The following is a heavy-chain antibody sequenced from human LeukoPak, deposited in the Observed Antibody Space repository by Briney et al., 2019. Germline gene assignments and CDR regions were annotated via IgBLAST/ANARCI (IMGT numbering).Heavy chain of an antibody. J-gene: IGHJ4*02. CDR1: GYTFTGYY. Sequence: ASVKVSCKASGYTFTGYYMHWVRQAPGQELEWMGWINPNSGGTNYAQKFQGRVTMTRDTSISTAYMELSRLRSDDTAVYYCARSRYCSSTSCYYFDDWGQGTLVTVSS. CDR3: ARSRYCSSTSCYYFDD. CDR2: INPNSGGT. D-gene: IGHD2-2*01. V-gene: IGHV1-2*02.